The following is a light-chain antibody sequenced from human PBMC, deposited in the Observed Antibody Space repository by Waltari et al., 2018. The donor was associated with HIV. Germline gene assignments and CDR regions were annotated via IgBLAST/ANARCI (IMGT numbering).Light chain of an antibody. CDR1: QSVYSPY. Sequence: EIVLTQSPGTLSLSPGERATLSCRASQSVYSPYLAWYQQRPGQALRLLIFGASSRATGIPDRFSGSGSGTDFTLTISRLEPEDFAVYYCLQYGSSPGTFGQGTKVEIK. V-gene: IGKV3-20*01. CDR2: GAS. CDR3: LQYGSSPGT. J-gene: IGKJ1*01.